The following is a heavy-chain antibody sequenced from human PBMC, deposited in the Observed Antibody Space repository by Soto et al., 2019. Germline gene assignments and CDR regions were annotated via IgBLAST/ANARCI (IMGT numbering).Heavy chain of an antibody. CDR2: IYSGGST. CDR3: ARVQSDVLRFLEWLFDY. D-gene: IGHD3-3*01. Sequence: WWSLRLSCSASVFTVSSNYMSWVRQAPGKGLEWVSVIYSGGSTYYADSVKGRFTISRDNSKNTLYLQMNSLRAEDTAVYYCARVQSDVLRFLEWLFDYWGQGTLVTVS. V-gene: IGHV3-53*05. CDR1: VFTVSSNY. J-gene: IGHJ4*02.